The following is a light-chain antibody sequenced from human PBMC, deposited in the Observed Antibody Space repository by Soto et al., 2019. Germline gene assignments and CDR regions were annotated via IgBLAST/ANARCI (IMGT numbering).Light chain of an antibody. CDR1: QSVSSRN. V-gene: IGKV3-20*01. Sequence: ENVLTQSPGTLSLSPGEIATLSCRASQSVSSRNFVWYQQKPGQAPRLLIYVASTRATGIHDRFSGSGSGTAFTSTNRRLDPADFAVYYCQQPWAFGQGTKVEI. CDR2: VAS. J-gene: IGKJ1*01. CDR3: QQPWA.